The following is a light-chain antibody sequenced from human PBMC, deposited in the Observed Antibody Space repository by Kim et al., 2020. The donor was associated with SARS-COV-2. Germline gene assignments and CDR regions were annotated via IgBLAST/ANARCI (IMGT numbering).Light chain of an antibody. Sequence: GQSITISCTGTSSDVGGYSYVSWYQQHPNKAPKLMLYDVSNRPSGVSNRFSGSKSGNMASLTISGLQAEDEADYYCSSYTTNLSYVFGTGTKVTVL. CDR3: SSYTTNLSYV. CDR1: SSDVGGYSY. J-gene: IGLJ1*01. V-gene: IGLV2-14*03. CDR2: DVS.